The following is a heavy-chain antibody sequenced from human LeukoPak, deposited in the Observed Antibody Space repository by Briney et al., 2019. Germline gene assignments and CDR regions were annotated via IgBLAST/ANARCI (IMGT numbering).Heavy chain of an antibody. CDR1: GFTFSDAW. J-gene: IGHJ3*02. V-gene: IGHV3-15*01. Sequence: GGSLRLSCAASGFTFSDAWMSWVRQAPGKGLEWVGRIKSKTDGGTTDYAAPVKGRFTISRDDSKNTLYLQMNSLRAEDTAVYYCAREEMATIGNAFDIWGQGTMVTVSS. D-gene: IGHD5-24*01. CDR2: IKSKTDGGTT. CDR3: AREEMATIGNAFDI.